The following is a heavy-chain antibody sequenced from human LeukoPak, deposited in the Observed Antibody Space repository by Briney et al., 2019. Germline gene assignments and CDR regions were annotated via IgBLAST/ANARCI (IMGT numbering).Heavy chain of an antibody. CDR3: ARLGDLRGTTKGSDY. CDR2: IKRDGTEK. D-gene: IGHD1-7*01. V-gene: IGHV3-7*01. J-gene: IGHJ4*02. CDR1: GLTFSTYW. Sequence: GGSLRLSCVGSGLTFSTYWMSWVRQAPGKGLEWVANIKRDGTEKYYVDSVKGRFTISRDNAKNSLSLQMNNLRAEDTAVYYCARLGDLRGTTKGSDYWGQGTLVTVSS.